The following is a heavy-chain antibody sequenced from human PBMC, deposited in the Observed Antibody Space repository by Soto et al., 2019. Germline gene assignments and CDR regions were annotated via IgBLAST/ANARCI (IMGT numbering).Heavy chain of an antibody. D-gene: IGHD3-3*01. CDR2: IDPSGGST. V-gene: IGHV1-46*01. Sequence: ASVKVSCKASGYTFTSYYMHWVRQAPGQGLEWMGIIDPSGGSTSYAQKFQGRVTMTRDTSTSTVCMELSSLRSEDTAVYYCARDPRITIFGANLDFVYWGQGTLVTASS. CDR1: GYTFTSYY. J-gene: IGHJ4*01. CDR3: ARDPRITIFGANLDFVY.